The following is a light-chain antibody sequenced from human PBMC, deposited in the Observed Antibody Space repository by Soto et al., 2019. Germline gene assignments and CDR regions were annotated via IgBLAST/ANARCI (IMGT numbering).Light chain of an antibody. CDR3: QHRSDWIT. Sequence: IVLTQSPSTLSLSPGERATLSCRASQSVSNSLAWFQQKPGQAPRLLIYDASNRATGIQARFSGSGSGTDFTLTISSLEPEDFAVYYCQHRSDWITFGQGTRLEIK. J-gene: IGKJ5*01. V-gene: IGKV3-11*01. CDR1: QSVSNS. CDR2: DAS.